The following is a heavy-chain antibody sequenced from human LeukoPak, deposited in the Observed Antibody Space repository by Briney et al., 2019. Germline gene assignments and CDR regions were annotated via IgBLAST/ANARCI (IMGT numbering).Heavy chain of an antibody. V-gene: IGHV3-11*01. Sequence: GSLRLSCAASGFTFSDYYMSWIHQAPGKGLEWVSYISSSGSTIYYADSVKGRFTISRDNAKNSLYLQMNSLRAEDTAVYYCARDAQLLWFGELLPASAFDIWGQGTMVTVSS. D-gene: IGHD3-10*01. CDR2: ISSSGSTI. J-gene: IGHJ3*02. CDR1: GFTFSDYY. CDR3: ARDAQLLWFGELLPASAFDI.